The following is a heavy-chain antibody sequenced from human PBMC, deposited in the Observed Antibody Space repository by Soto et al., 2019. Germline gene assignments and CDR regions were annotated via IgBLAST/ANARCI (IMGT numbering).Heavy chain of an antibody. CDR1: GGSFSGYY. V-gene: IGHV4-34*01. CDR3: ARSHIVVVPAAESKPSGGGY. D-gene: IGHD2-2*01. Sequence: SETLSLTCAVYGGSFSGYYWSWIRQPPGKGLEWIGEINHSGSTNYNPSLKSRVTISVDTSKNQFSLKLSSVTAADTAVYYCARSHIVVVPAAESKPSGGGYWGQGTLVTVSS. CDR2: INHSGST. J-gene: IGHJ4*02.